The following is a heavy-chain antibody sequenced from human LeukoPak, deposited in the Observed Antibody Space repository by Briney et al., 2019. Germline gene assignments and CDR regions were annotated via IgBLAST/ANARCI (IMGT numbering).Heavy chain of an antibody. CDR1: GFTVSTNY. CDR3: AKTGGSSTSWGY. Sequence: GGSLRLSCAASGFTVSTNYMSWVRQGPGKGLEWVSVIYSGGTTYYADSVKGRFTISRDNSKNTLYLQMNSLRAEDTAVYYCAKTGGSSTSWGYWGQGTLVTVSS. J-gene: IGHJ4*02. D-gene: IGHD2-2*01. V-gene: IGHV3-53*01. CDR2: IYSGGTT.